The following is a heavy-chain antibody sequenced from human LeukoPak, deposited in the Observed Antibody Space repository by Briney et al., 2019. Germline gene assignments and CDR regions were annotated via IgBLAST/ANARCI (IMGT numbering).Heavy chain of an antibody. D-gene: IGHD3-22*01. CDR1: GFTFSDYY. Sequence: GGSLRLSCAASGFTFSDYYMSWIRQAPGKGLEWVSYISSSGSTIYYADSVKGRFTISRGNAKNSLYLQMNGLRAEDTAVYYCASRYDSSGYYPDYWGQGTLVTVSS. CDR3: ASRYDSSGYYPDY. V-gene: IGHV3-11*01. J-gene: IGHJ4*02. CDR2: ISSSGSTI.